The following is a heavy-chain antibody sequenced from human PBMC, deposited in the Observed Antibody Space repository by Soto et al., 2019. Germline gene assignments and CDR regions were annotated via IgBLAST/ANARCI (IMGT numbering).Heavy chain of an antibody. Sequence: GASVKVSCKVSGYTLTELSMHWVRQAPGKGLEWMGGFDPEDGETIYAQKFQGRVTMTEDTSTDTAYMELSSLRSEDTAVYYCATGIAATGYYYYGMYVWGQGTTVTVSS. CDR3: ATGIAATGYYYYGMYV. D-gene: IGHD6-13*01. J-gene: IGHJ6*02. V-gene: IGHV1-24*01. CDR2: FDPEDGET. CDR1: GYTLTELS.